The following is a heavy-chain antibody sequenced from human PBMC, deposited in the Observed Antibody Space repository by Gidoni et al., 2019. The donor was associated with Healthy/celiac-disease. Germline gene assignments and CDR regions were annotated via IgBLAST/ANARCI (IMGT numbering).Heavy chain of an antibody. CDR1: GYTFTGYY. D-gene: IGHD6-19*01. J-gene: IGHJ6*02. Sequence: QVQLVQSGAEVKKPGASVKVSCKASGYTFTGYYMHWVRQAPGQGLEWMGWINPNSGGTNYAQKFQGRVTMTRDTSISTAYMELSRLRSDDTAVYYCARDPAYSSGWGGMDVWGQGTTVTVSS. V-gene: IGHV1-2*02. CDR2: INPNSGGT. CDR3: ARDPAYSSGWGGMDV.